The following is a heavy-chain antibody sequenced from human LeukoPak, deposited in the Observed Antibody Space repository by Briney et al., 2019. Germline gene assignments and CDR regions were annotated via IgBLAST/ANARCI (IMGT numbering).Heavy chain of an antibody. J-gene: IGHJ4*02. D-gene: IGHD3-22*01. CDR1: GFTFSSYG. CDR2: IRHDGSNK. V-gene: IGHV3-30*02. CDR3: AKDPTGDSSGYYYPFDY. Sequence: GGSLRLSCAASGFTFSSYGMHWVRQAPGKGLEWVAFIRHDGSNKYYADSVKGRFTISRDNSKNTLYLQMNSLRAEDTAVYYCAKDPTGDSSGYYYPFDYWGQGTLVTVSS.